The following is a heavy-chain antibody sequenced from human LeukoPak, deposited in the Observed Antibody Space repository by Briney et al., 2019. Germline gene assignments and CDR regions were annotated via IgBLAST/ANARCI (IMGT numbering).Heavy chain of an antibody. Sequence: GRSLRLSCAASGFTFSSYGMHWVRQAPGKGLEWVAVISYDGSNKYYADSVKGRFTISRDNSKNTLYLQMNSLRAEDTAVYYCARDSSSSYYYYYYMDVWGKGTTVTVSS. CDR1: GFTFSSYG. V-gene: IGHV3-30*03. CDR3: ARDSSSSYYYYYYMDV. D-gene: IGHD6-6*01. J-gene: IGHJ6*03. CDR2: ISYDGSNK.